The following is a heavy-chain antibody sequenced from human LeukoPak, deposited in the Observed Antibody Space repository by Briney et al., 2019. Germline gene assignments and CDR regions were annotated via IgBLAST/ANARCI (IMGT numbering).Heavy chain of an antibody. Sequence: GGSLRLSCAASQFSFSSYSFNWVHQAPGQGLEWVASINKGATHVYYADSMRGRFTVSRDDAKSSLYLQMDSLRAEDTAVYHCVRLRRNSDPSGYYYYDYWGRGTLVTVSS. CDR2: INKGATHV. CDR1: QFSFSSYS. D-gene: IGHD5-12*01. J-gene: IGHJ4*02. V-gene: IGHV3-21*01. CDR3: VRLRRNSDPSGYYYYDY.